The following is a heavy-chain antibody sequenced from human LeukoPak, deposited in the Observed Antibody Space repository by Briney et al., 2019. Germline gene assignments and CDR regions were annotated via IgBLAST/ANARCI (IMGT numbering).Heavy chain of an antibody. Sequence: ASVKVSCKASGYTFTSYHMHWVRQAPGQGLEWMGIINPSGGSTSYAQKFQGRVTMTRDMSTSTVYMELSSLRSEDTAVYYCARVSKGWGFGELAWFDPWGQGTLVTVSS. J-gene: IGHJ5*02. CDR3: ARVSKGWGFGELAWFDP. CDR2: INPSGGST. D-gene: IGHD3-10*01. V-gene: IGHV1-46*01. CDR1: GYTFTSYH.